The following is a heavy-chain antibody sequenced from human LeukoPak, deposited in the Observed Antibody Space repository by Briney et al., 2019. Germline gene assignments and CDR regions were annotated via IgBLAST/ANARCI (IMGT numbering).Heavy chain of an antibody. CDR2: ISGSGGST. CDR1: GLTFSSYV. CDR3: AKHYSSSSGAVDY. V-gene: IGHV3-23*01. D-gene: IGHD6-13*01. Sequence: PGGSLRLSCAASGLTFSSYVMSWVRQAPGKGLEWVSTISGSGGSTYYADSVKRRFTISRDNFKNTLYLQMNSLRAEDTALYYCAKHYSSSSGAVDYWGQGTLVTVSS. J-gene: IGHJ4*02.